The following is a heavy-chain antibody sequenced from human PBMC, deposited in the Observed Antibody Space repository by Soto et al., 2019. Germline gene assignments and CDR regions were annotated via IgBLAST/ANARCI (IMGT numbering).Heavy chain of an antibody. Sequence: QVQLVESGGGVVQPGRSLRLSCAASGFTFSSYAMHWVRQAPGKGLEWVAVISYDGSNKYYADSVKGRFTISRDNSKNTLYRQMNSLRAEDTAVYYCARDWYYYGSGSYGGGDYWGQGTLVTVSS. CDR2: ISYDGSNK. V-gene: IGHV3-30-3*01. J-gene: IGHJ4*02. CDR1: GFTFSSYA. CDR3: ARDWYYYGSGSYGGGDY. D-gene: IGHD3-10*01.